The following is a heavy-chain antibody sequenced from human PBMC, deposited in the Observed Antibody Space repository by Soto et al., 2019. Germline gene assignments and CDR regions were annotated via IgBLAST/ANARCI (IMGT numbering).Heavy chain of an antibody. CDR2: INAYNGNT. V-gene: IGHV1-18*01. Sequence: QVQLVQSGAEVKNPGASVKVSCKASGYRFTSYGIGWVRQAPGQGLEWMGWINAYNGNTNYAQNLQGRVTLTTDTAXSTAYMGLRSLRSNDTAVYYCAMVDVYVTPAPQDVWGQGTTVTVSS. CDR3: AMVDVYVTPAPQDV. J-gene: IGHJ6*02. CDR1: GYRFTSYG. D-gene: IGHD3-16*01.